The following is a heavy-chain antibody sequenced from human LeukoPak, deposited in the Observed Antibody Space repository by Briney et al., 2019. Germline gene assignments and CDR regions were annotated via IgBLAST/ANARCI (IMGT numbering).Heavy chain of an antibody. V-gene: IGHV3-53*01. Sequence: GGSLRLSCAASDFSVNTNYMNWVRQAPRKGLEWVSVILSGGATYYADSVKGRFTISRDNSKNTLYLQMNSLTVDDTAVYYCVRCGYSSGWYRNWGQGTLVTVSS. D-gene: IGHD6-19*01. CDR3: VRCGYSSGWYRN. CDR1: DFSVNTNY. J-gene: IGHJ4*02. CDR2: ILSGGAT.